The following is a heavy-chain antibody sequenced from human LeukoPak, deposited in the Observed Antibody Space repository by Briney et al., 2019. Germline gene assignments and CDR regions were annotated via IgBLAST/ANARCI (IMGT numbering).Heavy chain of an antibody. D-gene: IGHD3-22*01. CDR3: ARADVNYYVSSGYYYYFDY. V-gene: IGHV4-30-4*01. CDR1: GGSISSGDYY. J-gene: IGHJ4*02. Sequence: PSETLSLTCTVSGGSISSGDYYWSWIRQPPGKGLEWIGYIYYSGNTYYNQSLKIRVTISVDTSNNQFSLKLSSVTAADTAVYYCARADVNYYVSSGYYYYFDYWGQGTLVTVSS. CDR2: IYYSGNT.